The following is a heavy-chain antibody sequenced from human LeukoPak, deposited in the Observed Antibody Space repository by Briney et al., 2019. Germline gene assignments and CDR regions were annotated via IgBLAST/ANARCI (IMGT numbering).Heavy chain of an antibody. V-gene: IGHV3-23*01. CDR2: ISCSGGST. CDR1: GFTFSSYA. Sequence: GGSLRLSCAASGFTFSSYAMSWVRQAPGKGLEWASAISCSGGSTYYADSVKGRFTISRDDSKNTLYLQMNSLRAEDTAVYYCAKDFGGSHPYYFDYWGQGTLVTVSS. CDR3: AKDFGGSHPYYFDY. J-gene: IGHJ4*02. D-gene: IGHD1-26*01.